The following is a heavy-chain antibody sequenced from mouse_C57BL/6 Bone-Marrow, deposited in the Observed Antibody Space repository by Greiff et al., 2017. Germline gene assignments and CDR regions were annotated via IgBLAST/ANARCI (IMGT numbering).Heavy chain of an antibody. CDR1: GYTFTSYD. J-gene: IGHJ1*03. D-gene: IGHD1-1*01. CDR2: IYPRDGST. Sequence: VKLMESGPELVKPGASVKLSCKASGYTFTSYDINWVKQRPGQGLEWIGWIYPRDGSTKYNEKFKGKATLTVDTSSSTAYMELHSLTSEDSAVYVCARDYGGSYWYFDVWGTGTAVTVSS. V-gene: IGHV1-85*01. CDR3: ARDYGGSYWYFDV.